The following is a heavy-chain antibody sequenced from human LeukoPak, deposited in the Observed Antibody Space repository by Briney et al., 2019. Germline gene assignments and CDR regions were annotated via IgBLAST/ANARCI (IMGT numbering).Heavy chain of an antibody. V-gene: IGHV1-69*13. D-gene: IGHD3-3*01. CDR1: GGTFSSYA. CDR2: IIPIFGTA. Sequence: GASVKVSCKASGGTFSSYAISWVRQAPGQGLEWMGGIIPIFGTANYAQKFQGRVTITADESTSTAYMELSSLRSEDTAVYYCARGHLGLGFLEWLPTLGSSYYYYYGMDVWGQGTTVTASS. CDR3: ARGHLGLGFLEWLPTLGSSYYYYYGMDV. J-gene: IGHJ6*02.